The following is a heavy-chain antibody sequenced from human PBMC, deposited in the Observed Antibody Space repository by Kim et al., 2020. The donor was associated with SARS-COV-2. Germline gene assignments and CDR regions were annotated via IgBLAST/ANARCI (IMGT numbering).Heavy chain of an antibody. CDR2: ISRSGNTI. J-gene: IGHJ4*02. V-gene: IGHV3-11*01. D-gene: IGHD5-12*01. Sequence: GGSLRLSCAASGFTFSDYYMSWIRQAPGKGLEWVSYISRSGNTIYYADSAKGRFTISRDNAKNSLYLQMNSLRAEDTAVYHCARDDGYNYGGIDYWGQGTMVTVSS. CDR1: GFTFSDYY. CDR3: ARDDGYNYGGIDY.